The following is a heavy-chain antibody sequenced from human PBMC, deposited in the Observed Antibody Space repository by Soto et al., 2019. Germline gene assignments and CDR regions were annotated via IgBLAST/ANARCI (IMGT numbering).Heavy chain of an antibody. V-gene: IGHV4-39*01. CDR2: IYYSGST. D-gene: IGHD3-10*01. CDR3: ARQGGHYYDSGLDYYYYYMDV. CDR1: GGSISSSSYY. Sequence: SETLSLTCTVSGGSISSSSYYWGWIRQPPGKGLEWIGSIYYSGSTYYNPSLKSRVTISVYTSKNQFSLKLSSVTAADTAVYYCARQGGHYYDSGLDYYYYYMDVWGKGTTVTVSS. J-gene: IGHJ6*03.